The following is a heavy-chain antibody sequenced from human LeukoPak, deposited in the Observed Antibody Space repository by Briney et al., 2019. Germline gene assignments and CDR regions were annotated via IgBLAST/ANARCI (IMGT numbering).Heavy chain of an antibody. V-gene: IGHV3-9*01. D-gene: IGHD3-10*02. CDR3: AELGITMIGGV. CDR2: ISWNSGSV. Sequence: PGGSLRLSCAASGFTFDNYAMHWVRQAPGKVLEWVSGISWNSGSVAYADSVKGRFTISRDNAKNSLYLQMNSLRAEDTAVYYCAELGITMIGGVWGKGTTVTISS. J-gene: IGHJ6*04. CDR1: GFTFDNYA.